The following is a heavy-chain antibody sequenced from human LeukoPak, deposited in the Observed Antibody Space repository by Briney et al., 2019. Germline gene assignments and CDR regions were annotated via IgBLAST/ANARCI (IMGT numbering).Heavy chain of an antibody. CDR3: ARDTPWYCSSTSCYTFDP. J-gene: IGHJ5*02. V-gene: IGHV3-74*01. Sequence: GGSLRLSCAASGFTFSSYRMHWVRQAPGKGLVWVSRINSGGSSTSYADSVKGRFTISRDNAKNTLYLQMNSLRAEDTAVYYCARDTPWYCSSTSCYTFDPWGQGTLVTVSS. D-gene: IGHD2-2*02. CDR1: GFTFSSYR. CDR2: INSGGSST.